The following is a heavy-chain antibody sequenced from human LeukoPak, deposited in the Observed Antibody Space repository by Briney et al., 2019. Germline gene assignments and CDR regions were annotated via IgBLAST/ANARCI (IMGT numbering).Heavy chain of an antibody. J-gene: IGHJ6*03. V-gene: IGHV4-59*12. Sequence: PSETLSLTCTVSGGSISSYYWSWIRQPPGKGLEWIGYIYYSGSTNYNPSLKSRVTISVDTSKNQFSLKLSSVTAADTAVYYCARVGGGYSYGARKVYYYYYMDVWGKGTTVTVSS. CDR1: GGSISSYY. D-gene: IGHD5-18*01. CDR3: ARVGGGYSYGARKVYYYYYMDV. CDR2: IYYSGST.